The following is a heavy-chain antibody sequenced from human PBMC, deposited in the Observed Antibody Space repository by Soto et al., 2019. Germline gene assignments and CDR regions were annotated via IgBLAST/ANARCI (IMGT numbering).Heavy chain of an antibody. V-gene: IGHV3-7*03. CDR3: ARDVGAPPNYYYGMDV. Sequence: PGGSLRLSCAASGFTFSSYWMSWVRQAPGKGLEWVANIKQDGSEKYYVDSVKGRFTISRDNAKNSLYLQMNSLRAEDTAVYYCARDVGAPPNYYYGMDVWGQGTTVTVSS. D-gene: IGHD1-26*01. J-gene: IGHJ6*02. CDR1: GFTFSSYW. CDR2: IKQDGSEK.